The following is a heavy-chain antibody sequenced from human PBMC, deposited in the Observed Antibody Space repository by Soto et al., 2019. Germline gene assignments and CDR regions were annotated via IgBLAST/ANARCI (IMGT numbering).Heavy chain of an antibody. D-gene: IGHD3-22*01. V-gene: IGHV1-69*01. CDR1: GGTFSSYA. Sequence: QVQLVQSGAEVKKPGSSVKVSCKASGGTFSSYAISWVRQAPGQGLEWMGGIIPIFGTANYAQKFQGRVTITADESTGTAYMELSSLRSEDTAVYYCACPAYYDSSGYLQDNWFDPWGQGTLVTVSS. CDR2: IIPIFGTA. CDR3: ACPAYYDSSGYLQDNWFDP. J-gene: IGHJ5*02.